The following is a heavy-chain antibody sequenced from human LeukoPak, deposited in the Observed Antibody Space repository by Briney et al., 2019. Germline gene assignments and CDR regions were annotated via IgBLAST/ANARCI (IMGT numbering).Heavy chain of an antibody. CDR2: ISSDGVYT. D-gene: IGHD2-15*01. J-gene: IGHJ4*02. Sequence: GGSLRLSCLASGFTFNLYSMHWVRQAPGKGLEFVSVISSDGVYTYYAYSVKGRFTISRDNSKNTVYLQMSSLGADDTAVYYCAKVLDYCDGGTCYNSGMDSWGQGALVTVSS. CDR3: AKVLDYCDGGTCYNSGMDS. V-gene: IGHV3-64D*08. CDR1: GFTFNLYS.